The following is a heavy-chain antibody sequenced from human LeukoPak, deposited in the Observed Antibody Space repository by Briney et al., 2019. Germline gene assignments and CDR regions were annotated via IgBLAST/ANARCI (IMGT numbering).Heavy chain of an antibody. Sequence: PGGSLRLSCAASGFTFSSYSMNWVRQAPGKGLEWVSSISSSSSYIYYADSVKGRFTISRDNAKNSLYLQVNSLRAEDTAVYYCARGGIAAATSFDYWGQGTLVTVSS. CDR1: GFTFSSYS. J-gene: IGHJ4*02. CDR2: ISSSSSYI. V-gene: IGHV3-21*01. D-gene: IGHD6-13*01. CDR3: ARGGIAAATSFDY.